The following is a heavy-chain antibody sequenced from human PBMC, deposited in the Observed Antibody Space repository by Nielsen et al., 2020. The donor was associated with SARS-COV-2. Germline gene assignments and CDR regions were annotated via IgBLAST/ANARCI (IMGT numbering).Heavy chain of an antibody. CDR2: INPNSGGT. CDR3: ARRAGYSSGWYAFDI. D-gene: IGHD6-13*01. Sequence: WVRQAPGQGLEWMGRINPNSGGTNYAQKFQGWVTMTRDTSISTAYMELSRLRSDDTAVYYCARRAGYSSGWYAFDIWGQGTMVTVSS. V-gene: IGHV1-2*04. J-gene: IGHJ3*02.